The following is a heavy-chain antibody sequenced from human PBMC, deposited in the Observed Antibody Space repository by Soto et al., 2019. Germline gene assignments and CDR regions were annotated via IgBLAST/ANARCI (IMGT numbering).Heavy chain of an antibody. CDR2: ISGSGGST. CDR3: AKDSEMERIFDY. CDR1: GFTFSSYA. V-gene: IGHV3-23*01. D-gene: IGHD2-15*01. J-gene: IGHJ4*02. Sequence: PVGSLRLSCAASGFTFSSYAMSWVRQAPGKGLEWVSAISGSGGSTYYADSVKGRFTISRDNSKNTLYLQMNSLRAEDTAVYYCAKDSEMERIFDYWGQGTLVTVPQ.